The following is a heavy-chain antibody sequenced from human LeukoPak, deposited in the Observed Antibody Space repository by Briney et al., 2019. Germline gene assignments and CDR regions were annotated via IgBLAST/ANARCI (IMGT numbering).Heavy chain of an antibody. J-gene: IGHJ6*03. CDR1: GGTFSSYA. Sequence: SVKVSCQASGGTFSSYAISWVRQAPGQGLEGMGGIIPICGTANYAQKFQARVTITTDESTSTAYMELSSLRSEDTAVYYCARVLDYYYYYMDVWGKGTTVTVPS. D-gene: IGHD2-8*02. CDR3: ARVLDYYYYYMDV. CDR2: IIPICGTA. V-gene: IGHV1-69*05.